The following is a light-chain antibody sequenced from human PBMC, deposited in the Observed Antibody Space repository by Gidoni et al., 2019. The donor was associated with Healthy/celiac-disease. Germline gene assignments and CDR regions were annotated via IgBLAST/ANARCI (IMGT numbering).Light chain of an antibody. CDR2: QDS. Sequence: SYDLTQPPSVSVSPGQTASITCSGDKLGDKYACWYQQKPGQSPVLVIYQDSKRPSGIPERFSGSNSGNTATLTISGTQAMDEDDYDCQAWDSSTLYVFGTGTKVTVL. CDR1: KLGDKY. CDR3: QAWDSSTLYV. J-gene: IGLJ1*01. V-gene: IGLV3-1*01.